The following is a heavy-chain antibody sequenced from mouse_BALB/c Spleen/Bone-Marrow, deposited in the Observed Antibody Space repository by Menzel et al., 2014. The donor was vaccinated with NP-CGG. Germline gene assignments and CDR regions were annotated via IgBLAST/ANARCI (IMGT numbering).Heavy chain of an antibody. CDR3: ARGGDYGY. D-gene: IGHD2-13*01. J-gene: IGHJ2*01. CDR2: IFPGTGTT. V-gene: IGHV1S132*01. CDR1: GYTFTNYW. Sequence: QVHLQQPGAELVKPGASVKLSCMTSGYTFTNYWIQWVKQRPGQGLGWIGEIFPGTGTTYYNERFKGKATLTIDTSSSTAYMQLSSLTSEDSAVYFCARGGDYGYWGQGTTLTVSS.